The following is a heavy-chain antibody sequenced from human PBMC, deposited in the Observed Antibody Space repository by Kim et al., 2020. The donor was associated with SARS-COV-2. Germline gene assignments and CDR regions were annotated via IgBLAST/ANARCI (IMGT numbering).Heavy chain of an antibody. Sequence: ASVKVSCKASGYTFTSYAMNWVRQAPGQGLEWMGWINTNTGNPTYAQGFTGRFVFSLDTSVSTAYLQISSLKAEDTAVYYCAREGRYYYGSGRGNFDYWGQGTLVTVSS. D-gene: IGHD3-10*01. CDR1: GYTFTSYA. V-gene: IGHV7-4-1*02. CDR3: AREGRYYYGSGRGNFDY. J-gene: IGHJ4*02. CDR2: INTNTGNP.